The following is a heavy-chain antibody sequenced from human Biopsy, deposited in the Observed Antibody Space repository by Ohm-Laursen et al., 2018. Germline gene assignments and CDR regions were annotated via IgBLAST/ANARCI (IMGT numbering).Heavy chain of an antibody. CDR2: IVVGSGHT. V-gene: IGHV1-58*01. CDR1: GFTFSSSA. CDR3: AATSTLYYYYYAMDV. Sequence: SVKVSCKVSGFTFSSSAVQWVRQARGQRLEWIGWIVVGSGHTNYAQKFQERVTITRDMSTSTAYMELASLRSEDTAVYYCAATSTLYYYYYAMDVWDQGTTITVSS. J-gene: IGHJ6*02.